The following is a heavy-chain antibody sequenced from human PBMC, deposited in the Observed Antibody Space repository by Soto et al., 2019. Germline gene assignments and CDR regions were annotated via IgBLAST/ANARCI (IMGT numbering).Heavy chain of an antibody. CDR3: SKFHKHPQTKLFGP. J-gene: IGHJ5*02. CDR1: GGSIRSFS. Sequence: PSETLSLTCSVSGGSIRSFSWSWIRQPPGRGLEWIGYIYNSGSTNYNPSLKSRATISVDTSKNQFSLTLTSVTAADTAVYYCSKFHKHPQTKLFGPLGQGTLVTVSS. V-gene: IGHV4-4*09. CDR2: IYNSGST.